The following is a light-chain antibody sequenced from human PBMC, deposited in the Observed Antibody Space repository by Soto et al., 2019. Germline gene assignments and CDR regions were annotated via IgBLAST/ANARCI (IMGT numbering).Light chain of an antibody. V-gene: IGLV2-14*01. J-gene: IGLJ1*01. Sequence: QSVLTQPASVSGSPGQSITISCSGTSSDIGGYNFVSWYHQHPGKAPKLMIYEVSNRPSGVSDRFSGSKSGNTASLTISGLQAEDEADYYCSPFRSGTTLFGTGTKVTVL. CDR2: EVS. CDR1: SSDIGGYNF. CDR3: SPFRSGTTL.